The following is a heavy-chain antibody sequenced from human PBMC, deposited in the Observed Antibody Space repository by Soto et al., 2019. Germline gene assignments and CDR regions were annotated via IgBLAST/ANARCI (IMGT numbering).Heavy chain of an antibody. CDR1: GFTFSSYG. V-gene: IGHV3-33*01. Sequence: GGSLRLSCAASGFTFSSYGMHWVRQAPGKGLEWVAVIWYDGSNKYYADSVKGRFTISRDNSKNTLYLQMNSLRAEDTAVYYCARGGMLYAISVDSDAFDIWGQGTMVTVSS. CDR2: IWYDGSNK. CDR3: ARGGMLYAISVDSDAFDI. J-gene: IGHJ3*02. D-gene: IGHD2-8*01.